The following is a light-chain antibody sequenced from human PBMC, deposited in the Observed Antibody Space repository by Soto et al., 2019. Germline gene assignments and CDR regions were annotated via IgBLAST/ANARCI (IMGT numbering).Light chain of an antibody. CDR1: QSVSSSY. CDR3: QQYGSSIT. V-gene: IGKV3-20*01. CDR2: GAS. Sequence: VLTQSPATLSLSPGERATLSCMASQSVSSSYLAWYKQKPGQAPRLLIYGASSRATGIPDRFSGSGSGTDFTLTISRLEPEDFAVYDCQQYGSSITFGQGTRLEIK. J-gene: IGKJ5*01.